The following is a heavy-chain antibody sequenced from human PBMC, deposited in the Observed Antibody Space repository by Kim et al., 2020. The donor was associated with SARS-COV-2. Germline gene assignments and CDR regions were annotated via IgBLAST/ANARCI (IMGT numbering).Heavy chain of an antibody. J-gene: IGHJ4*02. CDR1: GGTFSSNS. CDR2: IIPGVNII. V-gene: IGHV1-69*02. D-gene: IGHD2-8*01. CDR3: ARVTYGGRLDS. Sequence: SVKVSCKASGGTFSSNSISWVRQAPGQGLEWMGRIIPGVNIINHAQRFQDRVTFTADTSTSTAYMEMSSLRSEDTAVYYCARVTYGGRLDSWGQGTLVTVSS.